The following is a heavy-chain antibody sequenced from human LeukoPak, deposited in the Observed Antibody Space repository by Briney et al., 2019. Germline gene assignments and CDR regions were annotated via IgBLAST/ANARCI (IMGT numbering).Heavy chain of an antibody. CDR1: GYTFTGYY. J-gene: IGHJ6*02. V-gene: IGHV1-2*06. D-gene: IGHD6-19*01. Sequence: ASVKVSCKASGYTFTGYYMHWVRQAPGQGLEWMGRINPNSGGTNYAQKFQGRVTMTRDTSISTAYMELSGLRSDDTAVYYCARDSSGSDYYYGMDVWGQGTTVTVSS. CDR2: INPNSGGT. CDR3: ARDSSGSDYYYGMDV.